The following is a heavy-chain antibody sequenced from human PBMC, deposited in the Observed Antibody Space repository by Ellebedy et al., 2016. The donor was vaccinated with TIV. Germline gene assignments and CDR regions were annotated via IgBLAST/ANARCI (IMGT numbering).Heavy chain of an antibody. Sequence: GGSLRLSXAASGFTFSSYAMSWVRQAPGKGLEWVSAISGGGGSTYYADSVKGRFTISRDNSKNTLYLQMNSLRAEDTAVYYCAKGSSNLGGYSYGSLAQPCDYWGQGTLGTVYS. J-gene: IGHJ4*02. CDR3: AKGSSNLGGYSYGSLAQPCDY. CDR1: GFTFSSYA. CDR2: ISGGGGST. D-gene: IGHD5-18*01. V-gene: IGHV3-23*01.